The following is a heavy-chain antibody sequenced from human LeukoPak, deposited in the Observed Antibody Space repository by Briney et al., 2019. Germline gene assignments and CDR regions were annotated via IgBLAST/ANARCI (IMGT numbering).Heavy chain of an antibody. D-gene: IGHD2-15*01. Sequence: SGGSLRLSCAASGFTFRTYSMNWVRQAPGKGLEWVSYISSSGTPIYYADSVKGRFSLSRDNAKNSMYSQMNSLRHEDTAVYYCSISSSTPFWGQGTLVIVSS. CDR1: GFTFRTYS. J-gene: IGHJ4*02. V-gene: IGHV3-48*02. CDR3: SISSSTPF. CDR2: ISSSGTPI.